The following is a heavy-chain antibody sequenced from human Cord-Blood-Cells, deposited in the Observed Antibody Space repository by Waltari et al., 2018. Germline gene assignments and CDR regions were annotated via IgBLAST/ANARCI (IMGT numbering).Heavy chain of an antibody. Sequence: EVQLVESGGGLVQPGGSLRLSCAASGFPFSSYSMNWVRQAPGAGLGWGSYISSSSSNIYYGDSVKGRFTISRDNAKDSLYLQMNSLRDEDTAVYYCARLIDYWGQGTLVTVSS. CDR3: ARLIDY. CDR2: ISSSSSNI. CDR1: GFPFSSYS. J-gene: IGHJ4*02. V-gene: IGHV3-48*02.